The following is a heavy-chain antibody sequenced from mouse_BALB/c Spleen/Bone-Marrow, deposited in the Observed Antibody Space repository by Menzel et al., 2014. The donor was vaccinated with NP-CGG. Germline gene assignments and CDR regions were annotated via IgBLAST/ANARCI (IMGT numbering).Heavy chain of an antibody. CDR3: ARNSYGVFAY. CDR2: ISRGGTT. D-gene: IGHD1-1*01. J-gene: IGHJ3*01. CDR1: GFTFSSYA. V-gene: IGHV5-6-5*01. Sequence: EVKVVESGGGLVKPGGSLKLSCAASGFTFSSYAMSWVRQTPVKRLEWVASISRGGTTYYPDSVKGGFTISSDNDRSILYLQMSGMRYGATAMYYGARNSYGVFAYWGQGTLVTVSA.